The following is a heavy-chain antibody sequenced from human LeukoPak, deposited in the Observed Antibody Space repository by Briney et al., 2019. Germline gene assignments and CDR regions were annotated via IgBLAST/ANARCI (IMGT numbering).Heavy chain of an antibody. J-gene: IGHJ6*02. D-gene: IGHD6-6*01. Sequence: GASVKVSCKASGYTFTSYGISWVRQAPGQGLEWMGWISAYNGNTNYAQKLQGRVTMTTDTSTSTAYMELRSPRSDDTAVYYCASRGSSSPGYYYYGMDVWGQGTTVTVSS. V-gene: IGHV1-18*01. CDR1: GYTFTSYG. CDR2: ISAYNGNT. CDR3: ASRGSSSPGYYYYGMDV.